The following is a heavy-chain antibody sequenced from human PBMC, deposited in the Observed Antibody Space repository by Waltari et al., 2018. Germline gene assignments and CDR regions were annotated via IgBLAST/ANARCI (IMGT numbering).Heavy chain of an antibody. D-gene: IGHD3-10*01. J-gene: IGHJ4*02. V-gene: IGHV3-48*03. CDR2: ISSGGSNI. CDR1: GFTFSSYE. CDR3: TRERSVTGKGNLDY. Sequence: EVQLVESGGGLVQTGGSLRLSCAASGFTFSSYEMNWVRQAPGKGLWWVSYISSGGSNIFYAESVKGRFTISRDNAKNSLYLQMNSLRVEDTAVYYCTRERSVTGKGNLDYWGQGTLVTVSS.